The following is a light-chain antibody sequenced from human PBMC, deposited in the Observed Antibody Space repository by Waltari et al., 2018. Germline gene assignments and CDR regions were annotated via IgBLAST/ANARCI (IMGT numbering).Light chain of an antibody. CDR2: WAS. CDR1: QNVLYRSNNRSY. CDR3: QQYYSTPPT. V-gene: IGKV4-1*01. Sequence: DIVMTQSPNFLAVSLGERATSNCKSSQNVLYRSNNRSYLAWYQQKPGQPPKLLLYWASTRESGVPDRFSGSGSGTDFTLTISSLQAEDVAVYYCQQYYSTPPTFGPGTKVEIK. J-gene: IGKJ3*01.